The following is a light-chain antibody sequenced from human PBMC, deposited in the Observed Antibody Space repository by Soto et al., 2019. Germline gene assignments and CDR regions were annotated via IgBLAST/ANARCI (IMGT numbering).Light chain of an antibody. CDR3: QQHHTFPLT. CDR1: QSLSSW. CDR2: KAS. Sequence: DIQMTQSPSTLSASVGDRVTITCRASQSLSSWLAWYQEKPGKAPKLLIYKASSLESGLPSRFNGSGSETELTHTFSHLLPYLFATSYYQQHHTFPLTFPG. V-gene: IGKV1-5*03. J-gene: IGKJ4*01.